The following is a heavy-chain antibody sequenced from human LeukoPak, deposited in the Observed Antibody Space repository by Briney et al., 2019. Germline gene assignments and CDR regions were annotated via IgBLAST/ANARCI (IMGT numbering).Heavy chain of an antibody. Sequence: PSETLSLTCTVSGGSISSSSYYWGWIRQPPGKGLEWIGSIYYSGSTYYNPSLKSRVTISVDTSKNQFSLKLSSVTAADTAVYYCARLERFLEWLSFDYWGQGTLVTVSS. CDR3: ARLERFLEWLSFDY. J-gene: IGHJ4*02. CDR2: IYYSGST. D-gene: IGHD3-3*01. V-gene: IGHV4-39*07. CDR1: GGSISSSSYY.